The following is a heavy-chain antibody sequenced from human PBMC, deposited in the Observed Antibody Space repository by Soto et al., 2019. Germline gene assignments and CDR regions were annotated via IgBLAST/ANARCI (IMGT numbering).Heavy chain of an antibody. J-gene: IGHJ4*02. CDR3: ATEAFDILTGYDYYFDY. D-gene: IGHD3-9*01. CDR1: GFTFSSDA. V-gene: IGHV3-23*01. Sequence: GGSLRLSCAASGFTFSSDAVSWVRQAPGKGLEWVSAISGSGGSTYYADSVKGRFTISRDNSKNTLYLQMNSLRSEDTAVYYCATEAFDILTGYDYYFDYWGQGTLVTVSS. CDR2: ISGSGGST.